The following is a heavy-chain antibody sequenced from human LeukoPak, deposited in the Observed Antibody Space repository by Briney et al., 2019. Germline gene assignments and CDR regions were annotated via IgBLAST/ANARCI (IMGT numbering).Heavy chain of an antibody. V-gene: IGHV4-39*01. D-gene: IGHD2-15*01. CDR2: IYYSGTT. CDR1: GGSISSSNYY. Sequence: SETLSLTCTVSGGSISSSNYYWGWIRQPPGKGLEWIGTIYYSGTTYYNPSLESRVTIFEDTSKNQFSLMLTSVTAADTAVYYCARQISDYYCYYMDVWGKGTTVTVSS. J-gene: IGHJ6*03. CDR3: ARQISDYYCYYMDV.